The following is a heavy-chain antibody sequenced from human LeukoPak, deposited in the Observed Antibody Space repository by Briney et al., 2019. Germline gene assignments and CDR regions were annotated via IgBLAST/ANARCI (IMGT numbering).Heavy chain of an antibody. CDR3: ARTSSSGLVGGYYFDY. D-gene: IGHD6-19*01. CDR2: IYHSGST. CDR1: GGSISSSNW. J-gene: IGHJ4*02. V-gene: IGHV4-4*02. Sequence: SETLSLTCAVSGGSISSSNWWSWVRQPPGKGLEWIGEIYHSGSTNYKPSLKSRVTISVDTSKNQFSLKLSSVTAADTAVYYCARTSSSGLVGGYYFDYWGQGTLVTVSS.